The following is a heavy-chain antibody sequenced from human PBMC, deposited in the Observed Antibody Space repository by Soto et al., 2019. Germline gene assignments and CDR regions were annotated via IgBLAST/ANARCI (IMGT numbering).Heavy chain of an antibody. CDR2: IYYSGST. D-gene: IGHD3-22*01. Sequence: SETLSLTCTVSGGSVSSYYWSWIRQPPGTGLEWIGYIYYSGSTNYNPSLKSRVTISVDTSKNQFSLKLSSVTAADTAVYYCARGPSYYYDSSGYYGANWFDPWGQGTLVTVSS. CDR1: GGSVSSYY. J-gene: IGHJ5*02. CDR3: ARGPSYYYDSSGYYGANWFDP. V-gene: IGHV4-59*02.